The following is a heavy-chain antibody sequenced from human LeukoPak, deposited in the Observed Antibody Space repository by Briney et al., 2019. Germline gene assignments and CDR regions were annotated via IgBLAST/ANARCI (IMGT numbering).Heavy chain of an antibody. D-gene: IGHD4-17*01. J-gene: IGHJ4*02. CDR3: AKGRNEDGDAALNY. V-gene: IGHV3-23*01. CDR1: GLTFSSHA. Sequence: GGSLRLSCAASGLTFSSHAISWVRHVPKEVLEWVSSICGRGGNPYYADSVKGRFTISRDNSKNTLYLQMNSLRAEDTAAYHCAKGRNEDGDAALNYWGQGTLVTVSP. CDR2: ICGRGGNP.